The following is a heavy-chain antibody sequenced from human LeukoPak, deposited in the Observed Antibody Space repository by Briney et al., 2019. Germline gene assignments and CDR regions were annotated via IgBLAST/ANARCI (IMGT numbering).Heavy chain of an antibody. J-gene: IGHJ6*02. CDR2: IYYSGST. V-gene: IGHV4-39*01. CDR1: GGSISSSSYY. Sequence: SETLSLTCTVSGGSISSSSYYWGWIRQPPGKGLEWIGSIYYSGSTYYNPSLKSRVTISVDTSKNQFSLKLSSVTAADTAVYYCARNDYQGYYYYGMDVWGQGTTVTVSS. CDR3: ARNDYQGYYYYGMDV. D-gene: IGHD4-11*01.